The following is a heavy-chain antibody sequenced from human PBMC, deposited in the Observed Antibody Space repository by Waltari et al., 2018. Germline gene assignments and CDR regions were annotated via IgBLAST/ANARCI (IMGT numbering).Heavy chain of an antibody. CDR2: IIPIFGTA. Sequence: QVQLVQSGAEVKKPGSSVKVSCKASGGTFSSYAISWVRQAPGQGLEWMGGIIPIFGTANYAQKFQGRVTITTDESTSTAYMELSSLRSEDTAVYYCARPKHNCSGGSCYYYFDYWGQGTLVTVSS. J-gene: IGHJ4*02. CDR1: GGTFSSYA. CDR3: ARPKHNCSGGSCYYYFDY. V-gene: IGHV1-69*05. D-gene: IGHD2-15*01.